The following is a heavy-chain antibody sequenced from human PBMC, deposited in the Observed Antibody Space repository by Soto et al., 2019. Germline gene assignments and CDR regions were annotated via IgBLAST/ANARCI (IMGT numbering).Heavy chain of an antibody. V-gene: IGHV4-59*08. Sequence: QVQLQESGPGLVKPSETLSLSCSVSGGSISGHYWSWVRQTPGKGLEWIGYMYYSGSTNYNPSLKSRVTISVDTAKTHFSLRLTSVTAADTAVYYCATGPYYDLIWNYYYMDVWGKGTTVTVSS. D-gene: IGHD3-16*01. CDR2: MYYSGST. CDR1: GGSISGHY. CDR3: ATGPYYDLIWNYYYMDV. J-gene: IGHJ6*03.